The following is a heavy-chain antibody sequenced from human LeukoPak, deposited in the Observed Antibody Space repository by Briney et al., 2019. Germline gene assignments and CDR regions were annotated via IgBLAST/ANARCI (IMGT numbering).Heavy chain of an antibody. V-gene: IGHV3-23*01. Sequence: GGSLRLSCAASGFTFSSYGMSWVRQAPGKGLEWVSAISGSGGSTCYADSVKGRFTISRDNSKNTLYLQMNSLRAEDTAVYYCAKGPLPRITGTAPFDYWGQGTLVTVSS. D-gene: IGHD1-7*01. J-gene: IGHJ4*02. CDR3: AKGPLPRITGTAPFDY. CDR2: ISGSGGST. CDR1: GFTFSSYG.